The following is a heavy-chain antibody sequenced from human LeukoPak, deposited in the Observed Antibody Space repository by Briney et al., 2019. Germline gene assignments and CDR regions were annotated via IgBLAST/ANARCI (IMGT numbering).Heavy chain of an antibody. V-gene: IGHV4-39*07. CDR1: GGSINTNSYY. J-gene: IGHJ4*02. CDR2: TYYTGSS. CDR3: ASQRITDFGVVIPRGFDS. Sequence: SETLSLTCTVSGGSINTNSYYWVWIRQPPGKGLEWIGTTYYTGSSFYNPSLKSRVTISVDTSKNQFFLKLSSVTAADTAMYYCASQRITDFGVVIPRGFDSWGQGTLVPVSS. D-gene: IGHD3-3*01.